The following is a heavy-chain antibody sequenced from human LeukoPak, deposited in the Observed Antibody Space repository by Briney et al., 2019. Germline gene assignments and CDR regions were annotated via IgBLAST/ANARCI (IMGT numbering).Heavy chain of an antibody. Sequence: GGSLRLSCAASGFTFSSYAMHWVRQAPGKGLEWVAVISYDGSNKYYADSVKGRFTISRDNSKNTLYLQMNSLRAEDTAVYYCAREGQQLAFDYWGQGTLVTVSS. CDR2: ISYDGSNK. J-gene: IGHJ4*02. V-gene: IGHV3-30-3*01. CDR3: AREGQQLAFDY. D-gene: IGHD6-13*01. CDR1: GFTFSSYA.